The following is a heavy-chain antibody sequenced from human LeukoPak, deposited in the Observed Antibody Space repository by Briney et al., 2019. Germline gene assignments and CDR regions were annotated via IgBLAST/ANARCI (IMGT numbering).Heavy chain of an antibody. CDR2: ISYDGGNT. J-gene: IGHJ4*02. V-gene: IGHV3-30*04. D-gene: IGHD3-9*01. Sequence: PGGSLRLSCAASKFSFSYFAMHWVRQAPGRGLEWVALISYDGGNTYYADSVKGRFTISRDNSKNTLYLQMNSLRAEDTAVYYCARDMFGPYFASPFDHWGQGTLVTVSS. CDR3: ARDMFGPYFASPFDH. CDR1: KFSFSYFA.